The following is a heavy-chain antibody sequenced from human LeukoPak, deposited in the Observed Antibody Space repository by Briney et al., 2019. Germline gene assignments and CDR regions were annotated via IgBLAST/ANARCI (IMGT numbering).Heavy chain of an antibody. V-gene: IGHV3-66*03. CDR1: GLTVSSNH. D-gene: IGHD3-16*02. J-gene: IGHJ4*02. CDR2: VYSNGSA. CDR3: AREDPIVY. Sequence: GGSLRLSCAASGLTVSSNHINWVRQAPGKGLEWVAIVYSNGSAYYADSVKDRFTISTDNSKNTVYLQMNSLRAADTAVYYCAREDPIVYWGQGTLVTVSS.